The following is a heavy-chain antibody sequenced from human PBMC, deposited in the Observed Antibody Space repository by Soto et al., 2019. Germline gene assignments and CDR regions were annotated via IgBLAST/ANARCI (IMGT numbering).Heavy chain of an antibody. V-gene: IGHV3-30*02. Sequence: GGSLMLSCAASGFTFSSYGMHWVLQAPGKGLEWVAVIWYDGSNKYYADSVKGRFTISRDNSKNTLYLQMDSLRAEDTAVYYCGKEANSDSSSDYPAFEYWGQGTLDTVSS. CDR1: GFTFSSYG. J-gene: IGHJ4*02. D-gene: IGHD3-22*01. CDR3: GKEANSDSSSDYPAFEY. CDR2: IWYDGSNK.